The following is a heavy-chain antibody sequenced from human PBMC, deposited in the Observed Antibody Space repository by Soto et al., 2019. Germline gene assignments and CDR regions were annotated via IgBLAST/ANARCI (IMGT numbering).Heavy chain of an antibody. V-gene: IGHV1-3*01. D-gene: IGHD3-22*01. CDR1: GYTFTSYA. CDR3: ARPQTQIVVVGDAFDI. J-gene: IGHJ3*02. CDR2: INAGNGNT. Sequence: ASVKVSCKASGYTFTSYAMHWVSQAPGQRLEWMGWINAGNGNTKYSQKFQGRVTITRDTSASTAYMELSSLRSEDTAVYYCARPQTQIVVVGDAFDIWGQGTMVTVSS.